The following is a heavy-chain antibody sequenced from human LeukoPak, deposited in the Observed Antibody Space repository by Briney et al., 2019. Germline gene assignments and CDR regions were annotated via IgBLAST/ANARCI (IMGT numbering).Heavy chain of an antibody. J-gene: IGHJ4*02. D-gene: IGHD3-22*01. CDR1: GLTFSSYA. V-gene: IGHV3-23*01. CDR3: AKPSGYHDY. Sequence: GRSPRLSRAASGLTFSSYAMSSVRHAPGKGLEWVSAISVRGGSTYYAASVKGRFTITSPSSKNTLYLQMNSLRAEDTAVYYCAKPSGYHDYWGQGTLVTVSS. CDR2: ISVRGGST.